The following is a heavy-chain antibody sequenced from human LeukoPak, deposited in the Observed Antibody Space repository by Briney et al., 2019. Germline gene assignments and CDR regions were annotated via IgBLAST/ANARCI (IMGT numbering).Heavy chain of an antibody. CDR2: IWYDGSNK. CDR1: GFTFSSYG. J-gene: IGHJ4*02. V-gene: IGHV3-33*01. CDR3: ASDGIAVDRGIGYFDY. Sequence: GGSLRLSCAASGFTFSSYGMHWVRQAPGKGLEWVAVIWYDGSNKYYADSVKGRFTISRDNSENTLYLQMNSLRAEDTALHYCASDGIAVDRGIGYFDYWGQGTLVTVSS. D-gene: IGHD6-13*01.